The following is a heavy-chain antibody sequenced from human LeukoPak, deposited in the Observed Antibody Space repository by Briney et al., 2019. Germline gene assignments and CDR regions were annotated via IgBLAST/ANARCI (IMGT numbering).Heavy chain of an antibody. Sequence: ASVKVSCKASGYTFTNYNIDWVRQATGQGLEWMGYMTPHSGNTLYAQNFQGRVTMTRSTSISTAYMELSSLTSEDTAIYYCARDRSSSGWDFDYWGQGTLVTVSS. D-gene: IGHD6-19*01. V-gene: IGHV1-8*01. CDR1: GYTFTNYN. CDR3: ARDRSSSGWDFDY. CDR2: MTPHSGNT. J-gene: IGHJ4*02.